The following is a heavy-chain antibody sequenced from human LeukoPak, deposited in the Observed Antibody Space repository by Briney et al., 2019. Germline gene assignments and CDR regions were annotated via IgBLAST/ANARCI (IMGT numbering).Heavy chain of an antibody. Sequence: SETLSLTCTVSGGSIRSYYWSWIRQPPGKGLEWIGYIYYSGSTNYNPSLKSRVTISVDTSKNQFSLKLSSVTAADTAVYYCARGSSGWYSIDYWGQGALVTVSS. V-gene: IGHV4-59*01. D-gene: IGHD6-19*01. CDR3: ARGSSGWYSIDY. CDR1: GGSIRSYY. J-gene: IGHJ4*02. CDR2: IYYSGST.